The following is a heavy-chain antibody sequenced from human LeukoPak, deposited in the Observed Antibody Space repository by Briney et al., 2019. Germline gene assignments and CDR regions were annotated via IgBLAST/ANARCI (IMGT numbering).Heavy chain of an antibody. V-gene: IGHV1-69*04. CDR3: ARDGAENSFDI. CDR1: GGTFSSYT. CDR2: TIPILGIA. J-gene: IGHJ3*02. Sequence: SVTVSCKASGGTFSSYTISWVRQAPGQGLEWMGRTIPILGIANYAQKFQGRVTITADKSTSTAYMELSSLRSEDTAVYYCARDGAENSFDIWGQGTMVTVSS. D-gene: IGHD2/OR15-2a*01.